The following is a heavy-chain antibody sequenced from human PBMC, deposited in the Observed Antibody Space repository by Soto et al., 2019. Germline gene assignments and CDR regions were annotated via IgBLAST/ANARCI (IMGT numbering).Heavy chain of an antibody. V-gene: IGHV3-23*01. CDR2: ISGSGGIT. D-gene: IGHD6-13*01. CDR1: AFTFSDYA. J-gene: IGHJ6*02. Sequence: GGSLRLSCAASAFTFSDYAMTWVRQAPGKGLEWVSAISGSGGITYYADSVKGRFTITRDNSKNTLYLQMNSLRAEDTAVYYCARDLTSSSCPEELACYYGMDVWGQGITVTVSS. CDR3: ARDLTSSSCPEELACYYGMDV.